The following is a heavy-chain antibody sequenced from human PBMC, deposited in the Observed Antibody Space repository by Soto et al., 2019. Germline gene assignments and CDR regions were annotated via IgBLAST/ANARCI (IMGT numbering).Heavy chain of an antibody. Sequence: GASVKVSCKASGYTFTSYDINWVRQATGQGLEWMGWMNPNSGNTGYAQKFQGRVTMTRNTSISTAYMELSSLRSEDTAVYYCARGFKYYDFWSGYYVYYYGMDVWGQGTTVTVSS. CDR3: ARGFKYYDFWSGYYVYYYGMDV. J-gene: IGHJ6*02. V-gene: IGHV1-8*01. D-gene: IGHD3-3*01. CDR1: GYTFTSYD. CDR2: MNPNSGNT.